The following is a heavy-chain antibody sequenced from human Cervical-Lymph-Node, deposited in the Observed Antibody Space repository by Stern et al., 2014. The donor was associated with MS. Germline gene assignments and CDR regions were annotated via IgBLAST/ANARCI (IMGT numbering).Heavy chain of an antibody. Sequence: EEQLVESGGGSVQPGGSLRLSYVDSGFTFRRYAMNWVRQAPGQGLEWVSTIGTNRATTHYAAYVNGPVTISTANSNKPLYRPMNSLRADDTAIYYAVVDHDSSGYNDDYWGQGTLVTVSS. V-gene: IGHV3-23*04. D-gene: IGHD3-22*01. CDR1: GFTFRRYA. CDR2: IGTNRATT. J-gene: IGHJ4*02. CDR3: VVDHDSSGYNDDY.